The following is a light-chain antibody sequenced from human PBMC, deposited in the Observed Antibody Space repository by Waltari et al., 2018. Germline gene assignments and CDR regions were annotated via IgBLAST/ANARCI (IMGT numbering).Light chain of an antibody. CDR3: QQYGISLVT. J-gene: IGKJ2*01. V-gene: IGKV3-20*01. Sequence: EIVLTQSPGTLSLSPGERATLSCRASQSVGNNYLAWYQQTPVQTPRLLIYGASSRATGIPDRFSGSGSGTDFTLTINRLEPEDFAVYYCQQYGISLVTFGQGTKLEIK. CDR2: GAS. CDR1: QSVGNNY.